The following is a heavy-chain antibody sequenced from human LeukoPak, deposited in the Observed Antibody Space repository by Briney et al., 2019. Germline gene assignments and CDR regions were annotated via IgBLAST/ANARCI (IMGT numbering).Heavy chain of an antibody. CDR3: ARTVYYEKDDDAFYRNFVS. CDR2: IQSDGRKT. Sequence: GGSLRLSCAASGFDFSKYWMHWVRQAPGKGPVWVSRIQSDGRKTEYADSVKGRFTISRDNAKNVLYLQMNSLRVDDTGVYYCARTVYYEKDDDAFYRNFVSWGQGTLVTVSS. V-gene: IGHV3-74*01. J-gene: IGHJ4*02. CDR1: GFDFSKYW. D-gene: IGHD3-22*01.